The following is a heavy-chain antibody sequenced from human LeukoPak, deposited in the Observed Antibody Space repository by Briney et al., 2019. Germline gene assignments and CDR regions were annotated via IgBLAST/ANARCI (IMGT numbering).Heavy chain of an antibody. Sequence: GGPLRLSCAASGFTFSSYWMHWVRQAPGKGLVWVSRINSDGSSTSYADSVKGRFTISRDNAKNTLYLQMNSLRAEDTAVYYCASWEVPAVMPQDYWGQGTLVTVSS. CDR2: INSDGSST. J-gene: IGHJ4*02. CDR1: GFTFSSYW. CDR3: ASWEVPAVMPQDY. D-gene: IGHD2-2*01. V-gene: IGHV3-74*01.